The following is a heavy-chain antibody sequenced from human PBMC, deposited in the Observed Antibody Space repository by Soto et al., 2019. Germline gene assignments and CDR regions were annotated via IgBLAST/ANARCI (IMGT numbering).Heavy chain of an antibody. Sequence: QVQLVESGGGLVKPGGSLRLSCAASGFTFSDYYMSWIRQAPGKGLEWISYINSSSSYTNYADSVKGRFTISRDNAKNSLYLQMNSLRDEDTAVYYCARIIAAAGGRRDFDLWGRGSLVTVSS. V-gene: IGHV3-11*05. J-gene: IGHJ2*01. CDR1: GFTFSDYY. D-gene: IGHD6-13*01. CDR3: ARIIAAAGGRRDFDL. CDR2: INSSSSYT.